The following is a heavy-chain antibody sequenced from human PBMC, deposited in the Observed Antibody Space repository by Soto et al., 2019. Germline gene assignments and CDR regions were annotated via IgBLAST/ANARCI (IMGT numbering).Heavy chain of an antibody. CDR2: IIPIYGTA. Sequence: VLISCKKCVGKVRSVTISGVRQANGQGLEWMGGIIPIYGTANYAQKFQGRVTITADASTRTAYMELSSLRSEDTAVYYCAKDRRADWESYYYYAMDVWGQGTTVPVFS. J-gene: IGHJ6*02. CDR3: AKDRRADWESYYYYAMDV. V-gene: IGHV1-69*01. CDR1: VGKVRSVT. D-gene: IGHD1-26*01.